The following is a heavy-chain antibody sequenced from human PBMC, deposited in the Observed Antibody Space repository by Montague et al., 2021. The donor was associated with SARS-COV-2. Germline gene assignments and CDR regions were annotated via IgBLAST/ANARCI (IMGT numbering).Heavy chain of an antibody. V-gene: IGHV4-34*01. CDR2: INYGGST. Sequence: SETRSLTCAVYGGTFSDYHWTWIRQSPGGGLEWIGQINYGGSTKYNPSPRSRVTISIDTSKNQFSLKLTSVTAADTAVYYCARGAPGYWGQGTLVTVSS. D-gene: IGHD1-1*01. CDR1: GGTFSDYH. CDR3: ARGAPGY. J-gene: IGHJ4*02.